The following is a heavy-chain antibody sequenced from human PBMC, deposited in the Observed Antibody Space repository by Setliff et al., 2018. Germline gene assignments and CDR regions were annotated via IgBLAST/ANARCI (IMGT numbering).Heavy chain of an antibody. V-gene: IGHV4-61*02. D-gene: IGHD6-19*01. CDR3: AREQWLDPPGYYYMDV. J-gene: IGHJ6*03. Sequence: SSETLSLTCAVYGGSFSGDYYWIWIRQPAGKGLEWIGRMFSSGSTNYNSSLRSRVTISGDASKNQLSLKLSSVTAADMAVYYCAREQWLDPPGYYYMDVWAKGTTVTVSS. CDR1: GGSFSGDYY. CDR2: MFSSGST.